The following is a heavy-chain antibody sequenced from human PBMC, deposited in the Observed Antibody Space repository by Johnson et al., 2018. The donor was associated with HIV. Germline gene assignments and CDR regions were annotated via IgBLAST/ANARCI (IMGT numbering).Heavy chain of an antibody. Sequence: VQLVESGGGLVQPGGSLRLSCTASGFTFDDYAMHWVRLAPGKGLEWVSGISWNSGSIGYADSVKGRFTISRDNAKNSLYLQMNSLRAEDTALYYCAKDAIVVVTAGAFDIWGQGTMVTVSS. CDR1: GFTFDDYA. CDR2: ISWNSGSI. CDR3: AKDAIVVVTAGAFDI. J-gene: IGHJ3*02. V-gene: IGHV3-9*01. D-gene: IGHD2-21*02.